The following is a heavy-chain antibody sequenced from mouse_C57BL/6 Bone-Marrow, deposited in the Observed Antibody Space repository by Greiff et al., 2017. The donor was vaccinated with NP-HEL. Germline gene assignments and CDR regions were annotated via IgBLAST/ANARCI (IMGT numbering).Heavy chain of an antibody. CDR3: AKGDYGNYVLYYYAMDY. J-gene: IGHJ4*01. V-gene: IGHV5-6*01. Sequence: EVKLVESGGDLVKPGGSLKLSCAASGFTFSSYGMSWVRQTPDKRLEWVATISSGGSYTYYPDSVKGRFTISRDNAKNTLYLQMSSLKSEDTAMYYCAKGDYGNYVLYYYAMDYWGQGTSVTVSS. CDR2: ISSGGSYT. D-gene: IGHD2-1*01. CDR1: GFTFSSYG.